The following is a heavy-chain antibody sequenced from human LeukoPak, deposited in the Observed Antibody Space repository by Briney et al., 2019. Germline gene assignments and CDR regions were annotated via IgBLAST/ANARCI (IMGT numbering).Heavy chain of an antibody. J-gene: IGHJ3*02. D-gene: IGHD5-12*01. Sequence: GASVKVSCKASGGTFSSYAISWVRQASGQGLEWMGGIIPIFGTANYAQKFQGRVTITADESTSTAYMELSSLRSEDTAVYYCARRPTIVATIDDAFDIWGQGTMVTVSS. V-gene: IGHV1-69*13. CDR2: IIPIFGTA. CDR3: ARRPTIVATIDDAFDI. CDR1: GGTFSSYA.